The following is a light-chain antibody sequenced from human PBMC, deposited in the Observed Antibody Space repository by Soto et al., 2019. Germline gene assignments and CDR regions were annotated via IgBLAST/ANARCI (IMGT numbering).Light chain of an antibody. V-gene: IGKV1-9*01. CDR3: LKTNSYLI. Sequence: DIQLTQSPSFLSASVGDRVTITCRASQGISSSLAWYQQKPGKAPNLLIYAASTLQSGVPPRFSGSGSGTEFTLTISRLQPEDIATYYCLKTNSYLIFGGGDQGG. CDR1: QGISSS. J-gene: IGKJ4*01. CDR2: AAS.